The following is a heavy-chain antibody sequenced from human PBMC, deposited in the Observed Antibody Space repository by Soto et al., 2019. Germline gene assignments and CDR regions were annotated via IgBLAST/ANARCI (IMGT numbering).Heavy chain of an antibody. CDR2: ITSSSSSI. D-gene: IGHD3-9*01. CDR1: AFTFSSYT. V-gene: IGHV3-48*02. Sequence: GGSLRLSCAASAFTFSSYTMNWVRQAPGKGLEWVSYITSSSSSIYYADSVKGRFTISRDNAKNSLYLQMNSLRDEDTAVYYCARGDFDMDVWGKGTTVTVSS. J-gene: IGHJ6*04. CDR3: ARGDFDMDV.